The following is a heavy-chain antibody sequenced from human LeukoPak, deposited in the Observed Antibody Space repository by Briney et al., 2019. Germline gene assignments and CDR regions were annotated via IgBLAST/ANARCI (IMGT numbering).Heavy chain of an antibody. J-gene: IGHJ3*02. CDR1: GFTFSSYW. D-gene: IGHD2/OR15-2a*01. CDR3: ATYCKKNCISRNGFDI. Sequence: PGGSLRLSCAASGFTFSSYWMSWVRQAPGKGLEWIGSFYYTGSTYYNPSLKSRVTISIDTSKIQFSLKLTSVTAADTAVYYCATYCKKNCISRNGFDIWGQGTMVAVSS. CDR2: FYYTGST. V-gene: IGHV4-59*05.